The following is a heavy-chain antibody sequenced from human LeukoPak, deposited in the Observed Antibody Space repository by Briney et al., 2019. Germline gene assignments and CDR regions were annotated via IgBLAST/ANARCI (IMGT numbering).Heavy chain of an antibody. Sequence: SETLPLTCTVSGGSISSSSYYWGWIRQPPGKGLEWIGSIYYSGSTYYNPSLKSRVTISVDTSKNQFSLKLSSVTAADTAVYYCAREAYDFWSGFDDPWGQGTLVTVSS. CDR1: GGSISSSSYY. CDR2: IYYSGST. CDR3: AREAYDFWSGFDDP. V-gene: IGHV4-39*07. J-gene: IGHJ5*02. D-gene: IGHD3-3*01.